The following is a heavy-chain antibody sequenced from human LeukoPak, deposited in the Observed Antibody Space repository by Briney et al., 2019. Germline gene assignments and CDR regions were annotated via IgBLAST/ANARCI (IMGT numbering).Heavy chain of an antibody. CDR3: ARDRVVGSGSYYDCLWY. CDR1: GFTFSDYY. Sequence: GGSLRLSCAASGFTFSDYYMSWIRQAPGKGLEWVSYISSSGSTIYYADSVKGRFTISRDNAKNSLYLQMNSLRAEDTAVYYCARDRVVGSGSYYDCLWYWGQGTLVTVSS. D-gene: IGHD1-26*01. J-gene: IGHJ4*02. CDR2: ISSSGSTI. V-gene: IGHV3-11*01.